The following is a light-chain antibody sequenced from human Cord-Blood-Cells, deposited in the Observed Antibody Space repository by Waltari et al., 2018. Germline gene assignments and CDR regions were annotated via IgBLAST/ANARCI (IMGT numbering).Light chain of an antibody. J-gene: IGLJ1*01. CDR2: DLS. CDR3: SSYTSSSTQV. Sequence: QSALTQPASVSGSPGQSITISCTGPSSYVGGYNYVSWYQQHPGKAPKLLIYDLSNRPSGVSNRFSGSKSGNTASLTISGLQAEDEADYYCSSYTSSSTQVFGTGTKVTVL. V-gene: IGLV2-14*01. CDR1: SSYVGGYNY.